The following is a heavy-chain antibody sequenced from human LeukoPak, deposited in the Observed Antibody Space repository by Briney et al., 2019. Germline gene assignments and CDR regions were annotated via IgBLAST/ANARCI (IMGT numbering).Heavy chain of an antibody. J-gene: IGHJ6*02. Sequence: GGSLRLSCAASGFTFSSYWMNWARQAPGKGLEWVASINHNGNVNYYVDSVKGRFTISRDNAKNSLYLQMSKLRTEDTAVYFCARGGGLDVWGQGATVTVSS. V-gene: IGHV3-7*03. CDR1: GFTFSSYW. D-gene: IGHD3-16*01. CDR3: ARGGGLDV. CDR2: INHNGNVN.